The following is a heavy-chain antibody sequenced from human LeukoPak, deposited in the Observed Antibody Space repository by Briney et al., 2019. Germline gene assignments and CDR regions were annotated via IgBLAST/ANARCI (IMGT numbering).Heavy chain of an antibody. CDR1: GFTFSSYA. D-gene: IGHD4-17*01. Sequence: GGSLRLSCAASGFTFSSYAMHWVRQAPGKGLEWVAVIWYDGSNKYYVDSVKGRFTISRDNSKNTVYLQMNSLRAEDTAVYYCARVNGDYILDYWGQGTLVTVSS. CDR3: ARVNGDYILDY. J-gene: IGHJ4*02. CDR2: IWYDGSNK. V-gene: IGHV3-33*08.